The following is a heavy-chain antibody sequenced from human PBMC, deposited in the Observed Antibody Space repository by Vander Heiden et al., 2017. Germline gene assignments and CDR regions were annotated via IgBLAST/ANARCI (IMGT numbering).Heavy chain of an antibody. J-gene: IGHJ6*02. Sequence: EVQPVESGGGLVQPGKSLSLSCAASGFTFDDYAMHWVRQAPGMGLEWVSGISWNSGSIGYADSVKGRFTISRDNAKNSLYLQMNSLRAEDTALYYCAKDRGSGSYYYYGMDVWGQGTTVTVSS. CDR3: AKDRGSGSYYYYGMDV. CDR2: ISWNSGSI. D-gene: IGHD3-10*01. V-gene: IGHV3-9*01. CDR1: GFTFDDYA.